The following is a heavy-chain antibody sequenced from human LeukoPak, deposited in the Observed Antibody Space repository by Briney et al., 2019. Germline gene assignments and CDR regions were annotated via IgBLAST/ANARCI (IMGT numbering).Heavy chain of an antibody. Sequence: GGSLRLSCAASGFTFSSYWMHWVRQAPGKGLVWVSRINSDGSSTSYADSVKGRFTISRDNAKNTPYLQMNSLRAEDTAVYYCARAGARSSWYRGYFDYWGQGTLVTVSS. CDR1: GFTFSSYW. CDR2: INSDGSST. D-gene: IGHD6-13*01. CDR3: ARAGARSSWYRGYFDY. J-gene: IGHJ4*02. V-gene: IGHV3-74*01.